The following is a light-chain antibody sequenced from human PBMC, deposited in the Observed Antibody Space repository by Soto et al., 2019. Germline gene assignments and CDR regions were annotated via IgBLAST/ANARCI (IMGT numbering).Light chain of an antibody. CDR3: HQYNNWPPWT. CDR2: GAS. J-gene: IGKJ1*01. V-gene: IGKV3-15*01. Sequence: EIVMTQSPATLSVSPGERATLSCRASQSVSSNLAWYQQKPGQAPRLLIYGASTRATGIPARFSGSGSGTEFTITISSLQSEDYAVYYCHQYNNWPPWTFGQGTKVDIK. CDR1: QSVSSN.